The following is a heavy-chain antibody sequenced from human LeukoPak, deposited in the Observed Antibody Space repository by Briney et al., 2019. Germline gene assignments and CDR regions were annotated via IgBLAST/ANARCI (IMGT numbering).Heavy chain of an antibody. Sequence: ETLSLTCTVSGGSISSYYWSRIRQPPGKGLEWVSSISSGTSYIYYADSVEGRFTISRDNAKNSLYLQMNSLRAEDTAVYYCARDGAAPDFYYYFMDVWGKGTTVTVSS. CDR3: ARDGAAPDFYYYFMDV. D-gene: IGHD6-6*01. CDR1: GGSISSYY. J-gene: IGHJ6*03. CDR2: ISSGTSYI. V-gene: IGHV3-21*01.